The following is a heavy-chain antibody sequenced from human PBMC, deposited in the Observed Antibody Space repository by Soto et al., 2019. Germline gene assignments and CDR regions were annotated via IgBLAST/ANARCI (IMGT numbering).Heavy chain of an antibody. CDR2: INHSGST. CDR3: ARAIRHMTTVTTEYYFDY. J-gene: IGHJ4*02. D-gene: IGHD4-17*01. CDR1: GGSFSGYY. V-gene: IGHV4-34*01. Sequence: SETLSLTCAVYGGSFSGYYWSWIRQPPGKGLEWIGEINHSGSTNYNPSLKSRVTISVDTSKNQFSLKLSSVTAADTAVYYCARAIRHMTTVTTEYYFDYWGQGTLVTVSS.